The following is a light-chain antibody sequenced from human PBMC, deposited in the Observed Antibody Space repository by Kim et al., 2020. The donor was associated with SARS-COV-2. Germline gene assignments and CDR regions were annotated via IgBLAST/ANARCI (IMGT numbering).Light chain of an antibody. J-gene: IGKJ2*01. CDR3: MQSLQLPYT. CDR2: EVS. V-gene: IGKV2D-29*02. Sequence: PASLSCKSTQSLLHSDGKTYLYWYLQKPGHSPKLLIYEVSKRFSGVPDRFSGSGSGTDFTLKISRVEIEDVGVYFCMQSLQLPYTFGQGTKVDIK. CDR1: QSLLHSDGKTY.